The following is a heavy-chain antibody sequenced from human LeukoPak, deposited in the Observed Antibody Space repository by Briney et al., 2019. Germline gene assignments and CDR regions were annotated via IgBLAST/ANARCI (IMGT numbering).Heavy chain of an antibody. CDR1: GFTFSTYG. D-gene: IGHD6-19*01. J-gene: IGHJ4*02. CDR3: ARVTAVAGTSVGVDA. V-gene: IGHV3-30*02. CDR2: IQYDGSNK. Sequence: GGSLRLSCAASGFTFSTYGMHWVRQAPGKGLEWVTFIQYDGSNKYDADSVKGRFTISRDNAKNTLYLQMNSLRAEDTAVYYCARVTAVAGTSVGVDAWGQGILVTVS.